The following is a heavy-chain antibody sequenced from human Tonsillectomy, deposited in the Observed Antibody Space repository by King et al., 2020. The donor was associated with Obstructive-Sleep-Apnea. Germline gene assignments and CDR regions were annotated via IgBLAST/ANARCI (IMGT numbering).Heavy chain of an antibody. CDR2: IYPGDSDT. V-gene: IGHV5-51*01. J-gene: IGHJ4*02. CDR1: GYSFATYW. Sequence: QLVQSGAEVKKPGESLKISCKGSGYSFATYWIGWVRQMPGKGLEWMGIIYPGDSDTRYSPSFQGQGTMSADKSISTAFLQWSSLKASDTAMYYCARHLISGSSPRFDYWGQGTLVTVSS. CDR3: ARHLISGSSPRFDY. D-gene: IGHD3-10*01.